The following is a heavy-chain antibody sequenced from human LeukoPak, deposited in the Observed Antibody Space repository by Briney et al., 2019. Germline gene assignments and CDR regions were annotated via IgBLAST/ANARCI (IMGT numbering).Heavy chain of an antibody. CDR1: GFTFSSYW. V-gene: IGHV3-74*01. J-gene: IGHJ4*02. CDR3: AREGTFSDILTGYSFFDY. D-gene: IGHD3-9*01. CDR2: INSDGSSR. Sequence: GGSLRLSCAASGFTFSSYWMHWVRQAPGKGLVWVSRINSDGSSRSYADSVKGRFTISRDNAKSTLYLQMNSLRAEDTAVYYCAREGTFSDILTGYSFFDYWGQGTLVTVSS.